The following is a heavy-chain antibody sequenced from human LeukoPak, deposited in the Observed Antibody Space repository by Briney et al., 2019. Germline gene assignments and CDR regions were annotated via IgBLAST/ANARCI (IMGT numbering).Heavy chain of an antibody. D-gene: IGHD1-26*01. CDR2: IRYDGSSK. J-gene: IGHJ6*02. Sequence: PGGSLRLSCAASGFTFSSYGMHWVRQAPGKGLEWVAFIRYDGSSKYYADSVKGRFTISRDNSKNTLYLQMNSLRAEDTAVYYCAKVSSGSRYYYYYGMDVWGQGTTVTVSS. CDR3: AKVSSGSRYYYYYGMDV. CDR1: GFTFSSYG. V-gene: IGHV3-30*02.